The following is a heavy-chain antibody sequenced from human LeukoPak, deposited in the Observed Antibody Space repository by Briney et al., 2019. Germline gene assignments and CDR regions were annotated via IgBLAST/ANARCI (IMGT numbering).Heavy chain of an antibody. CDR1: GDSISSKY. D-gene: IGHD6-13*01. CDR2: IHYSGST. V-gene: IGHV4-59*08. CDR3: ASSSSTLGPLNCFDP. Sequence: PSETQSLPCTVSGDSISSKYWSWIRQPPGKGLEWIGYIHYSGSTNYNPSLKSRVTISMDTSKNQFSLKLGSVTAADTAVYYCASSSSTLGPLNCFDPWAQEPRVSVSS. J-gene: IGHJ5*02.